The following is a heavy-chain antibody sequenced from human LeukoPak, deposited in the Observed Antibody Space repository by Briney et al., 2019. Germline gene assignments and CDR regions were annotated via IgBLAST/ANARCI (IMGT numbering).Heavy chain of an antibody. CDR2: INTNTGNP. D-gene: IGHD6-13*01. V-gene: IGHV7-4-1*02. CDR3: ASPSSSSWYQETFDY. J-gene: IGHJ4*02. Sequence: GASVKVSCKASGYTFTSYYMHWVRQAPGQGLEWMGWINTNTGNPTYAQGFTGRFVFSLDTSVSTAYLQISSLKAEDTAVYYCASPSSSSWYQETFDYWGQGTLVTVSS. CDR1: GYTFTSYY.